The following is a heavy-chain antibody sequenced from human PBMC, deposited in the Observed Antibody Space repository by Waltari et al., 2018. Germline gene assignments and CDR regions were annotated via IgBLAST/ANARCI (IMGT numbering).Heavy chain of an antibody. J-gene: IGHJ4*02. V-gene: IGHV4-59*01. CDR3: ARDKGVVGATL. CDR2: IYYSGST. D-gene: IGHD1-26*01. Sequence: QVQLQESGPGLVKPSETLSLTCTVSGGSISSYYWSWIRQPPGKGLEWIVYIYYSGSTNYNPSLKSRVTISVDTSKNQFSLKLSSVTAADTAVYYCARDKGVVGATLWGQGTLVTVSS. CDR1: GGSISSYY.